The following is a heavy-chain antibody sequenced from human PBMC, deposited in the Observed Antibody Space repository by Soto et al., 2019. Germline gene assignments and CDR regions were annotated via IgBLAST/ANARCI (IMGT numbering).Heavy chain of an antibody. CDR2: IAFDGTNK. J-gene: IGHJ4*02. V-gene: IGHV3-30*04. Sequence: GGSLRLSCVCTGFTFGSHAMNWVRQAPGKGLEWVSVIAFDGTNKYYADSVRGRFTISRDNSKNTLYLQMDSLRPDDSAIYYRARSYGPFYDSSYYGLARNYFDYWGQGTLVTVSS. CDR3: ARSYGPFYDSSYYGLARNYFDY. D-gene: IGHD3-22*01. CDR1: GFTFGSHA.